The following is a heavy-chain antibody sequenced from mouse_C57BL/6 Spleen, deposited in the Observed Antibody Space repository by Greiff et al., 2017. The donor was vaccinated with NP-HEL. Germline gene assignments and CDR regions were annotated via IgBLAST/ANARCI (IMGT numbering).Heavy chain of an antibody. V-gene: IGHV1-53*01. CDR2: INPSNGGT. CDR1: GYTFTSYW. D-gene: IGHD1-1*01. CDR3: ARWGITTVVAGGDYAMDY. J-gene: IGHJ4*01. Sequence: VQLQQPGTELVKPGASVKLSCKASGYTFTSYWLHWVKPRPGQGLEWIGNINPSNGGTNYNEKFKSKATLTVDKSSSTAYMQLSSLTSEDSAVYYCARWGITTVVAGGDYAMDYWGQGTSVTVSS.